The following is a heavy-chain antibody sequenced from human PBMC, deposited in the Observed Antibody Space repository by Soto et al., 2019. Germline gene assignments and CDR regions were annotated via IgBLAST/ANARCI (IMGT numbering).Heavy chain of an antibody. CDR1: GFIFTSHA. V-gene: IGHV3-30-3*01. D-gene: IGHD1-1*01. CDR2: IAHDGSNI. Sequence: QVQLVESGGGVVQPGRSLRLSCAASGFIFTSHAVHWVRQAPGKGLEWVATIAHDGSNIYYAESVKGRFTISRDNSKYTLYLQMNSLRGEDTAVYYCASAQGYDNGNYMNYWGQGILVTVSS. J-gene: IGHJ4*02. CDR3: ASAQGYDNGNYMNY.